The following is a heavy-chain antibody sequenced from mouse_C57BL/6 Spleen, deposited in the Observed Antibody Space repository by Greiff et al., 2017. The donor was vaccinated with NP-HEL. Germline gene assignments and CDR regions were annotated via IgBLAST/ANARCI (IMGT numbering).Heavy chain of an antibody. J-gene: IGHJ3*01. D-gene: IGHD2-4*01. CDR1: GFTFSDYG. V-gene: IGHV5-17*01. CDR2: ISSGSSTI. CDR3: ARYYDYDGFAY. Sequence: EVKLMESGGGLVKPGGSLKLSCAASGFTFSDYGMHWVRQAPETGLAWVAYISSGSSTIYYADTVKGRFTISRDNAKNTLFLQMTSLRSEDTAMYYCARYYDYDGFAYWGQGTLVTVSA.